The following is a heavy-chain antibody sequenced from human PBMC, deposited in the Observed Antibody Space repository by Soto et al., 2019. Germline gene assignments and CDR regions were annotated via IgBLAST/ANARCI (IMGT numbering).Heavy chain of an antibody. Sequence: ETLSLTGAVYGGSFSGYYWSWIRQLPGKGLEWIGEINHSGSTNYNPSLKSRVTISVDTSKNQFSLKLSSVTAADTAVYYCARISIAAAGSNRGYNWFDPWGQGTLVTVSS. CDR1: GGSFSGYY. CDR2: INHSGST. J-gene: IGHJ5*02. D-gene: IGHD6-13*01. V-gene: IGHV4-34*01. CDR3: ARISIAAAGSNRGYNWFDP.